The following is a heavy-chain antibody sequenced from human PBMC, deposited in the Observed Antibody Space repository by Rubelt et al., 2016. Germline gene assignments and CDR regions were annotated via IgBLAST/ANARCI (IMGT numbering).Heavy chain of an antibody. J-gene: IGHJ6*02. Sequence: GLEWLSAISDSGDSTYYADSVKGRFTISRDNSKNTLYLQMNSLRAEDTAFYYCAKEFDYYGSGSRYYYFGMDVWGQGTTVTVSS. CDR2: ISDSGDST. CDR3: AKEFDYYGSGSRYYYFGMDV. D-gene: IGHD3-10*01. V-gene: IGHV3-23*01.